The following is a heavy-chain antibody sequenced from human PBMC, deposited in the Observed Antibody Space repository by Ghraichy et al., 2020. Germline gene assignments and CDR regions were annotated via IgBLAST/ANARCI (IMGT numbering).Heavy chain of an antibody. CDR1: GDTVSNNRAD. V-gene: IGHV6-1*01. CDR3: ARGTEGIFDY. D-gene: IGHD3/OR15-3a*01. CDR2: TYYRSRWYN. Sequence: SQTLSLTCSLSGDTVSNNRADWSWIRRSPSRGLEWLGRTYYRSRWYNDYAVSVKSRITVNPDTSRNQFSMQLNSVTPEDTAVCYCARGTEGIFDYWGQGTLVAVSS. J-gene: IGHJ4*02.